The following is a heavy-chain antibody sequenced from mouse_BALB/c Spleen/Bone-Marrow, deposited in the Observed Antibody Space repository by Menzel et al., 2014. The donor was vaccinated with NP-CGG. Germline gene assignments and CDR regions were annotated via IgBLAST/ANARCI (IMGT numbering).Heavy chain of an antibody. Sequence: EVQLVESGPSLVKPSQTLSLTCFVTGDSMTSGYWNWIRKFPGNKLEYMGYISYSGSTYYNPSLKSRISITRVTSKNQYYLQLNSVTTEDTATYYCATYDGYYFDYWGQGTPLTVSS. D-gene: IGHD1-2*01. CDR1: GDSMTSGY. J-gene: IGHJ2*01. CDR2: ISYSGST. CDR3: ATYDGYYFDY. V-gene: IGHV3-8*02.